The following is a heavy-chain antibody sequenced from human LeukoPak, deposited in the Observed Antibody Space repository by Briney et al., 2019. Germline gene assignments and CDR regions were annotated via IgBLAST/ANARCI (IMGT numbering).Heavy chain of an antibody. CDR1: GYTFTGYY. J-gene: IGHJ1*01. CDR2: INPKSGGT. V-gene: IGHV1-2*06. Sequence: ASVKVSCKASGYTFTGYYMHWVRQAPGQGGEWMGRINPKSGGTNYAQKFQGRVTMTRDTSISTAYMELSRLSSDDTAVYYCARGAKGGLITMIVVVTTDAEYFQHWGQGTLVTVSS. D-gene: IGHD3-22*01. CDR3: ARGAKGGLITMIVVVTTDAEYFQH.